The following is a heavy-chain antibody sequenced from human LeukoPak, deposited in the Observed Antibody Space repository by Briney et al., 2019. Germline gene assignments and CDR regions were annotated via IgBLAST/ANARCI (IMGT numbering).Heavy chain of an antibody. CDR1: GGTFSSYA. Sequence: ASVKVSCKASGGTFSSYAISWVRQAPGQGLEWMGWINTNTGNPTYAQGFTGRFVFSLDTSVSTAYLQISSLKAEDTAVYYCASETTVKGVGYWGQGTLVTVSS. V-gene: IGHV7-4-1*02. D-gene: IGHD4-17*01. CDR3: ASETTVKGVGY. J-gene: IGHJ4*02. CDR2: INTNTGNP.